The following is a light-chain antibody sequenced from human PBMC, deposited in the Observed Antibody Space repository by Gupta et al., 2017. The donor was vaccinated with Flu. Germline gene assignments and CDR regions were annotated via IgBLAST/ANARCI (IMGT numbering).Light chain of an antibody. V-gene: IGLV2-14*03. Sequence: QSTLIQPASVSGSPGQPITISCTGTSSDIGGYNYVSWYQHHPGKAPKLMIFDVNNRPSGVSTRFSGSKSGNTAPLTISGLQTEDEADYYCSSYTSGGTLVFGTGTKVAVL. J-gene: IGLJ1*01. CDR2: DVN. CDR1: SSDIGGYNY. CDR3: SSYTSGGTLV.